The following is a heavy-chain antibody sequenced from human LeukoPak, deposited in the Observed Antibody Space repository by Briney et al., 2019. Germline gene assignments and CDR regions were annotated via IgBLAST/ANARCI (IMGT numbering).Heavy chain of an antibody. V-gene: IGHV1-3*01. CDR3: ARSFSSSLSDAFDI. Sequence: ASVKVSCKASGYTFTSYAMHWVRQAPGQRLEWMGWINAGNGNTKYSQKFQGRVTMTRDTSTSTVYMELSSLRSEDTAVYYCARSFSSSLSDAFDIWGQGTMVTVSS. CDR2: INAGNGNT. D-gene: IGHD6-6*01. CDR1: GYTFTSYA. J-gene: IGHJ3*02.